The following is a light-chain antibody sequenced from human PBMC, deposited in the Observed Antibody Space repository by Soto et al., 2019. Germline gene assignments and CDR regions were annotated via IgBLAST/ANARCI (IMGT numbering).Light chain of an antibody. J-gene: IGLJ1*01. CDR1: NIGRKS. Sequence: SYELTQPPSVSVAPGQTARITCGGNNIGRKSVHWYQQKPGQAPVLVVYDDSDRPSGIPERFSGSNSGNTATLTISRVEAGDEADYYCQVWDSSSDHRGVFGTGTKVTVL. CDR2: DDS. V-gene: IGLV3-21*02. CDR3: QVWDSSSDHRGV.